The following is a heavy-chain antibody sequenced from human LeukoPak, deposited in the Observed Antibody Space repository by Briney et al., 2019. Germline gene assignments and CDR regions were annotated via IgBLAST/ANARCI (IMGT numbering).Heavy chain of an antibody. Sequence: KPSETLSLTCTVSGGSISSYYWSWIRQPPGKGLEWIGYIYYSGSTNYNPSLKSRVTISVDTSKNQFSLKLSSVTAADTAVYYCARQWTTVMGSAFDIWGQGTMVTVSS. CDR2: IYYSGST. V-gene: IGHV4-59*08. CDR3: ARQWTTVMGSAFDI. D-gene: IGHD4-17*01. CDR1: GGSISSYY. J-gene: IGHJ3*02.